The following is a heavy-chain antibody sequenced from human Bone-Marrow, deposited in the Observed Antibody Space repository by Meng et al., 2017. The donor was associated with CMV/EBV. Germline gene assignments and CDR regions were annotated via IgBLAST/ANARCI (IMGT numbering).Heavy chain of an antibody. Sequence: SVKVSCKASGGTFSSYTISWVRQAPGQGLEWMGRIIPILGIANYAQKFQGRVTITADKSTSTAYMELSSLRSEDTAVYYCARAGSGEYYDYVWGSYPHDLDYWGQGTLVTVSS. CDR1: GGTFSSYT. CDR3: ARAGSGEYYDYVWGSYPHDLDY. D-gene: IGHD3-16*02. J-gene: IGHJ4*02. V-gene: IGHV1-69*02. CDR2: IIPILGIA.